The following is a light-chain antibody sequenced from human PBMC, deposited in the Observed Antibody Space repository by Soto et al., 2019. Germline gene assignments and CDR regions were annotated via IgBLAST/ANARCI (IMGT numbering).Light chain of an antibody. Sequence: QSVLTQPASVSGSPGQSITISCTGTSSDVGGYNFVSWYQQHPGKAPKLMIYDVSNRPSGVSDRFSGSKSGNTASPTIFGLQAEDEADYYCSSYATSILEGLGGG. CDR1: SSDVGGYNF. CDR3: SSYATSILEG. J-gene: IGLJ7*01. V-gene: IGLV2-14*03. CDR2: DVS.